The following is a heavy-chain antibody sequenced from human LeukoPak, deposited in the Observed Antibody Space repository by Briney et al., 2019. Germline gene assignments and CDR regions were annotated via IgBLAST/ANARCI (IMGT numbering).Heavy chain of an antibody. CDR2: INPNSGGT. D-gene: IGHD5-18*01. CDR3: ARDRSGYSYGYGYYYGMDV. V-gene: IGHV1-2*02. CDR1: GYTFTGYY. Sequence: ASVKVSCKASGYTFTGYYMNWVRQAPGQGLEWMGWINPNSGGTNYAQKFQGRVTMTRDTSISTAHMELSRLRSDDTAVYYCARDRSGYSYGYGYYYGMDVWGQGTTVTVSS. J-gene: IGHJ6*02.